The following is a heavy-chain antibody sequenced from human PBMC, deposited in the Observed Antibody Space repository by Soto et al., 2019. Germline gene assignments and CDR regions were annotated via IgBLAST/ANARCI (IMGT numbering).Heavy chain of an antibody. V-gene: IGHV3-11*04. J-gene: IGHJ4*02. CDR1: GGSVGGYY. CDR2: ISSSSSTI. Sequence: LSLTCAVYGGSVGGYYWSWVRQPPGKGLEWVSYISSSSSTIYYADSVKGRFTISRDNAKNSLYLQMNSLRAEDTAVYYCARDYSSYGPFDYWGQGTLVTVSS. D-gene: IGHD5-18*01. CDR3: ARDYSSYGPFDY.